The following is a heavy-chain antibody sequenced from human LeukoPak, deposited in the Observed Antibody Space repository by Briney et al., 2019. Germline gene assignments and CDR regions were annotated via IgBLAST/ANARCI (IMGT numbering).Heavy chain of an antibody. J-gene: IGHJ1*01. D-gene: IGHD6-6*01. CDR2: INPNSGGT. CDR1: GYTFIGYY. Sequence: GASVKVSCKASGYTFIGYYMHWVRQAPGQGLEWMGWINPNSGGTNYAQKFQGRVTMTRDTSISTAYMELSRLRSDDTAVYYCARVSPGSSSGYFQHWGQGTLVTVSS. V-gene: IGHV1-2*02. CDR3: ARVSPGSSSGYFQH.